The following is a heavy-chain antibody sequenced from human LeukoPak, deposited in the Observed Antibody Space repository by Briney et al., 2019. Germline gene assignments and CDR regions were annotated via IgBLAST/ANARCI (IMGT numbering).Heavy chain of an antibody. CDR2: IYYSGST. CDR1: GDSISSDY. D-gene: IGHD3-16*01. CDR3: ARGGWGWFDP. Sequence: SETLSLTCNVSGDSISSDYWSWIRQPPGKGLDGIGHIYYSGSTNYNPSLKSRVTISVDPSKNQFSLKLRFVTAADTAVYYCARGGWGWFDPWGQGNLVTVSS. V-gene: IGHV4-59*01. J-gene: IGHJ5*02.